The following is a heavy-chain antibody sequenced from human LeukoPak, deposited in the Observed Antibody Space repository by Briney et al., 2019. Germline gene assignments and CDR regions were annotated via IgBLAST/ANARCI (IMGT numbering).Heavy chain of an antibody. J-gene: IGHJ4*02. Sequence: PSETLSLTCSVSDDSMISYHWSWIRQPAGKGLEWIGRIYTSGSTDYNPSLMSRVTMSVDTAKNQFSLKLRSVTAADTAVYYCARDKPFDYWGQGTLVTVSS. V-gene: IGHV4-4*07. CDR2: IYTSGST. CDR3: ARDKPFDY. CDR1: DDSMISYH.